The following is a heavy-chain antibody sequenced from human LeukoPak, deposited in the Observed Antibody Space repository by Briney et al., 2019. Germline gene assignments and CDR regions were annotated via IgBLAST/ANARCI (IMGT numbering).Heavy chain of an antibody. Sequence: ASVKVSCKASGYTFTGYYMHWVRQAPGQGLEWMGIISPSGGSANYAQKFQGRVTMTRDMSTSTVYMEVSRLTSDDTAVYYCARVSSRTGGGYDSVSTDYWGQGTLVTVSS. CDR1: GYTFTGYY. V-gene: IGHV1-46*01. CDR2: ISPSGGSA. CDR3: ARVSSRTGGGYDSVSTDY. J-gene: IGHJ4*02. D-gene: IGHD5-12*01.